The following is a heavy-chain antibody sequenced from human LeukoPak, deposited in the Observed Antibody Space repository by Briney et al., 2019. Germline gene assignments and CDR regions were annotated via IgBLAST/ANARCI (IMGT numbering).Heavy chain of an antibody. CDR3: ARDLTGIMGDY. D-gene: IGHD1-20*01. V-gene: IGHV3-23*01. J-gene: IGHJ4*02. CDR1: GFTFSSYA. CDR2: ISGSGDST. Sequence: GGSLRLSCAASGFTFSSYAMSWVRQAPGKGLEWVSAISGSGDSTFYADSVKGRFTISRDNAKNSLYLQMNSLRAEDTAVYYCARDLTGIMGDYWGQGTLVTVSS.